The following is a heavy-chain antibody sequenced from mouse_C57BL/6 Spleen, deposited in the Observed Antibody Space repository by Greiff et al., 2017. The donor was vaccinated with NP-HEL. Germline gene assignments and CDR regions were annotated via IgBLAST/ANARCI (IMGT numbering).Heavy chain of an antibody. CDR1: GFTFTDYY. CDR2: IRNKANGYTT. CDR3: ARYKPMPYDEGFAY. J-gene: IGHJ3*01. D-gene: IGHD2-14*01. V-gene: IGHV7-3*01. Sequence: EVKLMESGGGLVQPGGSLSLSCAASGFTFTDYYMSWVRQPPGKALEWLGFIRNKANGYTTEYSASVKGRFTISRDNSQSILYLQMNALRAEDSATYYSARYKPMPYDEGFAYWGQGTLVTVSA.